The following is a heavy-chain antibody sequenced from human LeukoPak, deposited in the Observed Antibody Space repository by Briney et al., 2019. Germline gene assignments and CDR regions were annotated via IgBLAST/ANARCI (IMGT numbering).Heavy chain of an antibody. D-gene: IGHD6-19*01. CDR3: ARASSVAGLPFDY. CDR2: ISGSGGST. CDR1: GFTFSSYA. J-gene: IGHJ4*02. V-gene: IGHV3-23*01. Sequence: GGSLRLSCAASGFTFSSYAMSWVRQAPGKGLEWVSAISGSGGSTYYADSVKGRFSISRDNAKSSLYLQMNSLRAEDTAVYYCARASSVAGLPFDYWGQGTLVTVSS.